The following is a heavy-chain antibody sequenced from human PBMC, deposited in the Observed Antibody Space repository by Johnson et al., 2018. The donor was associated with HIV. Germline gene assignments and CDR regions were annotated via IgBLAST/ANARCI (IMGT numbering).Heavy chain of an antibody. Sequence: VQLVESGGGLIQPGGSLRLSCAASGFTFDDYAMHWVRQAPGKGLEWVSVISWDGGSTYYADSVKGRFTISRDNSKNSLYLQMNSLRVEDTALYYCAKDTRMTTVTPGALNIWGQGTMVTVSS. V-gene: IGHV3-43D*03. CDR3: AKDTRMTTVTPGALNI. D-gene: IGHD4-11*01. J-gene: IGHJ3*02. CDR1: GFTFDDYA. CDR2: ISWDGGST.